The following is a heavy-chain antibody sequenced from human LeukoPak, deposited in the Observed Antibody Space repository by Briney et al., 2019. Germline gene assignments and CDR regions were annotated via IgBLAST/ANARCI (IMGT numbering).Heavy chain of an antibody. CDR3: ARTYSSSWRDAFDI. V-gene: IGHV3-33*01. Sequence: PGGSLRRSCAASGFTFSSYGMHWVRQAPGKGLELVAVIWYDGSNKYYADSVKGRFTISRDNSKNTLYLQMNSLRAEDTAVYYCARTYSSSWRDAFDIWGQGTMVTVS. J-gene: IGHJ3*02. CDR1: GFTFSSYG. CDR2: IWYDGSNK. D-gene: IGHD6-13*01.